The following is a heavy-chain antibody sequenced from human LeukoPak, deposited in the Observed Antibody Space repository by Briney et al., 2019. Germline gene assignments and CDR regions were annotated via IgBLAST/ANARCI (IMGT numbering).Heavy chain of an antibody. CDR2: IKPDGSEG. Sequence: PGGSLRLSCAASGFTFSSYWMSWVRQAPGKGLEWVATIKPDGSEGHYVDSVKGRFTIPRDNAKNSLYLQMNSLRAEDTAVYYCATERNWAFDYWGQGTLVTVSS. CDR1: GFTFSSYW. D-gene: IGHD7-27*01. CDR3: ATERNWAFDY. V-gene: IGHV3-7*01. J-gene: IGHJ4*02.